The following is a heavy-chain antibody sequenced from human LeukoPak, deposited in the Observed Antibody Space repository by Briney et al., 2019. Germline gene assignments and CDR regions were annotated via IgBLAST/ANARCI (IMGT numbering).Heavy chain of an antibody. J-gene: IGHJ3*02. Sequence: SETLSLTCTVSGGSISSHYWSWIRQPAGKGLEWIGRIYTSGSTNYNPSLKSRVTMSVDTSKNQFSLKLSSVTAADTAVYYCARDLCSSTSCYTGYAFDIWGQGTMVTVSS. V-gene: IGHV4-4*07. CDR3: ARDLCSSTSCYTGYAFDI. CDR1: GGSISSHY. D-gene: IGHD2-2*02. CDR2: IYTSGST.